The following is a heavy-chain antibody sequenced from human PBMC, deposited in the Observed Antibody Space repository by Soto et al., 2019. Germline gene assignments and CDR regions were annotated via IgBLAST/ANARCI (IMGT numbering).Heavy chain of an antibody. Sequence: ASETLSLTCAVYGGSFSGYYWSWIRQPPGKGLEWIGEINHSGSTNYNPSLKSRVTISVDTSKNQFSLKLSSVTAADTAVYYCARGLGSGWYGVWFDPWGQGXLVTVSS. CDR2: INHSGST. D-gene: IGHD6-19*01. J-gene: IGHJ5*02. V-gene: IGHV4-34*01. CDR1: GGSFSGYY. CDR3: ARGLGSGWYGVWFDP.